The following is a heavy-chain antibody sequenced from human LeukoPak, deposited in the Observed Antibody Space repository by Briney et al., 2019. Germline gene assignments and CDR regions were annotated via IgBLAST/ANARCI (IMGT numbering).Heavy chain of an antibody. CDR1: GYSFTSYW. V-gene: IGHV5-51*01. CDR2: IYPGDSDT. J-gene: IGHJ6*03. CDR3: ARTSNYYYYYMDV. D-gene: IGHD2/OR15-2a*01. Sequence: GESLKISCKGSGYSFTSYWIGWVRQMPGKGLEWMGIIYPGDSDTRYSPSFQGQVTISADKSVSTAYLQWSSLKASDTAMYYCARTSNYYYYYMDVWGKGTTVTVSS.